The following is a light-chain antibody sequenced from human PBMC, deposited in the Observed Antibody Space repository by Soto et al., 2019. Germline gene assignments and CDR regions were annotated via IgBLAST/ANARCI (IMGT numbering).Light chain of an antibody. CDR1: KLGDKY. Sequence: SYELTQPPSVSVSPGQTASITCSGDKLGDKYVCWYQQKPGQSPVLVMYEDHKSPSGIPERFSGSNSGNTATLTISGTQAMDEADYYCQAWDRRTVVFGGGTKLTVL. CDR2: EDH. CDR3: QAWDRRTVV. J-gene: IGLJ2*01. V-gene: IGLV3-1*01.